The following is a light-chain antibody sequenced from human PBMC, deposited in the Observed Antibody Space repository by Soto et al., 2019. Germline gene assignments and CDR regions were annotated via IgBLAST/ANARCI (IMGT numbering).Light chain of an antibody. J-gene: IGKJ1*01. CDR2: AAS. V-gene: IGKV1-39*01. Sequence: DIRMTQSPYSLSASVGDRVTITCRASQSISSYLNWYQQKPGKAPKLLIYAASSLQSGVPSRFSGSGSGTDFTLTICSLQPEDFATYYCQQSYSHRTFGQGAKVDI. CDR3: QQSYSHRT. CDR1: QSISSY.